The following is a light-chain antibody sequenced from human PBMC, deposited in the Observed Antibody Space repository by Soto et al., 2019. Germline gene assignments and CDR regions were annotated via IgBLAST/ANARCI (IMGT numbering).Light chain of an antibody. J-gene: IGLJ2*01. CDR3: QSYDSSLSGYVV. CDR1: SSNIGAGYD. Sequence: QAVVTQPPSVSVAPGQRVTISCTGSSSNIGAGYDVHWYQQLPGTAPKLLIYGNSNRPSGVPDRFSGSKSGTSASLAITGLQAEDEADYYCQSYDSSLSGYVVFGGGTQLTVL. V-gene: IGLV1-40*01. CDR2: GNS.